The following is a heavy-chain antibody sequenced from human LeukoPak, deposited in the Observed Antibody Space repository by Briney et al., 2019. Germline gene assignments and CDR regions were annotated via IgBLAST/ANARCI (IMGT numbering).Heavy chain of an antibody. Sequence: PSETLSLTCTVSGGSISSSSYYWGWIRQPPGKGLEWIGSIYYSGSTYYNPSLKSRVTISVDTSKNQFSLKLSSVTAADTAVYYCARDMDDFDPWGQGTLVTVSS. CDR3: ARDMDDFDP. CDR2: IYYSGST. J-gene: IGHJ5*02. CDR1: GGSISSSSYY. D-gene: IGHD3-10*01. V-gene: IGHV4-39*07.